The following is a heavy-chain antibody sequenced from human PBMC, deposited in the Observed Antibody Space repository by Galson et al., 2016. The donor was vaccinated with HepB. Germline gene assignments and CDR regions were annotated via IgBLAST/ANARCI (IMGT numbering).Heavy chain of an antibody. CDR3: LRGKSKSWYGYKRSYYYTMDV. CDR2: SRYSGTT. V-gene: IGHV3-48*03. CDR1: GFSLSNYE. J-gene: IGHJ6*02. Sequence: SLRLSCAVSGFSLSNYEMNWVRRAPGKGPEWLSYSRYSGTTYYADSVKGRFTTSRDNAGNSLFLQMNNLRSDDTGVYFCLRGKSKSWYGYKRSYYYTMDVWGRGTTVIVPS. D-gene: IGHD3-10*01.